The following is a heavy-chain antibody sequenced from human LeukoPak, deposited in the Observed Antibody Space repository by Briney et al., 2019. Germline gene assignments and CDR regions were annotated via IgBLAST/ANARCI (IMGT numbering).Heavy chain of an antibody. CDR1: GFTFSSYW. J-gene: IGHJ6*02. CDR2: IKQDGSDK. Sequence: PGGPLRLSCVASGFTFSSYWLSWVRQAPGKGLEWVANIKQDGSDKYYVDSVKGRFTISRDNAKNSLYLQMNSLRAEDTAVYYCARDHLAGGDCYYYGMDVWGQGTTVTVSS. D-gene: IGHD2-21*02. V-gene: IGHV3-7*01. CDR3: ARDHLAGGDCYYYGMDV.